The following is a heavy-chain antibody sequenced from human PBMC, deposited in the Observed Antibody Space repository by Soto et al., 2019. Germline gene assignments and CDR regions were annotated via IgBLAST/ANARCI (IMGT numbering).Heavy chain of an antibody. Sequence: DVQLVASGGGLIQPGGSLRLSWAALGLTVRGKKYITWVRQAPGKGLEWVSALYDVDGTYYADSAKGRFTIYRDNSNNIIYLQMNSLRPDDKAVYYCASWLEREHAYDIWGLGTMVTVSS. V-gene: IGHV3-53*01. CDR1: GLTVRGKKY. J-gene: IGHJ3*02. CDR2: LYDVDGT. D-gene: IGHD1-1*01. CDR3: ASWLEREHAYDI.